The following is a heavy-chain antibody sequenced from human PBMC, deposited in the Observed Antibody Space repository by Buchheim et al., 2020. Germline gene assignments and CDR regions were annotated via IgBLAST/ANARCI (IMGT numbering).Heavy chain of an antibody. D-gene: IGHD5-18*01. Sequence: QVQLQESGPGLVKPSGTLSLTCAVSSGSIGSGNWWSRVRQPPGKGLEWIGYIYYSGSTYYNPSLKSRVTISVDTSKNQFSLKLSSVTAADTAVYYCARFIQLWLPGALTFDPWGQGTL. V-gene: IGHV4-30-4*01. J-gene: IGHJ5*02. CDR3: ARFIQLWLPGALTFDP. CDR1: SGSIGSGNW. CDR2: IYYSGST.